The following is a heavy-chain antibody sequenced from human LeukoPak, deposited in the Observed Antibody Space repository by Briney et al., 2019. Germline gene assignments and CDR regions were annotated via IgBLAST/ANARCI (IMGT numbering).Heavy chain of an antibody. J-gene: IGHJ6*03. CDR2: ISAYNGNT. V-gene: IGHV1-18*01. CDR1: GYTFTSYG. CDR3: ARKVGATHTRVPDMDV. D-gene: IGHD1-26*01. Sequence: GASVKVSCKASGYTFTSYGISWVRQAPGQGLEWMGWISAYNGNTNYAQKLQGRVTMTTDTSTSTAYMELRSLRSDDTAVYYCARKVGATHTRVPDMDVWGKGTTVTISS.